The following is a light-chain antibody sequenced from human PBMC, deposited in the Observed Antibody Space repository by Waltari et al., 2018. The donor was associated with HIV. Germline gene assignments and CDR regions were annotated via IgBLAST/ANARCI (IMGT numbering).Light chain of an antibody. V-gene: IGKV4-1*01. CDR1: QSLLYSSNNKNF. J-gene: IGKJ1*01. CDR3: QQYYNTLWT. CDR2: WAS. Sequence: DIVMTQSPDSLAVSLGERATINCKSSQSLLYSSNNKNFLAWYQQKPRQPPKLLIYWASIRKSGVPDRFSASGSGTDFTLTINSLQAEDVAVYYCQQYYNTLWTFGQGTKVEIK.